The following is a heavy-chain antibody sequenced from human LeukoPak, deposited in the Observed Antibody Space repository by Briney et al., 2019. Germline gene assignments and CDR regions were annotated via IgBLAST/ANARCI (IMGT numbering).Heavy chain of an antibody. CDR1: GYTFTSYG. V-gene: IGHV1-18*01. D-gene: IGHD6-13*01. CDR2: ISAYNGNT. J-gene: IGHJ4*02. Sequence: GSVKVSCKASGYTFTSYGISWVRQAPGQGLEWMGWISAYNGNTNYAQKFQGRVTMTRDTSTSTVYMDLSSLTSEDTAVYYCSRAPRNSSTMLDYWGQGTLVTVSS. CDR3: SRAPRNSSTMLDY.